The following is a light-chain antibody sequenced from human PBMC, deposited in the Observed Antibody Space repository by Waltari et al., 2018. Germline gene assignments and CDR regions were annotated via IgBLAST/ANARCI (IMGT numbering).Light chain of an antibody. CDR1: SSDVDNYNY. V-gene: IGLV2-14*01. CDR3: SSYTSSSTYV. Sequence: QSALTQPASVSGSPGQSITISCTGTSSDVDNYNYVSWYQQHPGKAPKRLIYEVSNRPSGVSNRFSGSKSGNTASLTISGLQAEDEADYYCSSYTSSSTYVFGTGTKVTVL. CDR2: EVS. J-gene: IGLJ1*01.